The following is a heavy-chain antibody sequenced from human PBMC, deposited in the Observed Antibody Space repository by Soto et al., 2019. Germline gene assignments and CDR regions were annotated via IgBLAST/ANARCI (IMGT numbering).Heavy chain of an antibody. CDR3: ARGNTMVRGVIGWFDP. J-gene: IGHJ5*02. V-gene: IGHV4-4*02. CDR2: IYHSGST. CDR1: SGSISSSNW. Sequence: SETLSLTCAVSSGSISSSNWWSSVRQPPGKGLEWIGEIYHSGSTNYNPSLKSRVTISVDKSKNQFSLKLSSVTAADTAVYYCARGNTMVRGVIGWFDPWGQGTLVTVSS. D-gene: IGHD3-10*01.